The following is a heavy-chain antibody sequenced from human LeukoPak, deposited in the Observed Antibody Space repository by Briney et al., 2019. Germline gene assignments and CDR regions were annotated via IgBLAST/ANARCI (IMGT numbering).Heavy chain of an antibody. CDR1: GGSISSSSYY. V-gene: IGHV4-61*05. D-gene: IGHD1-26*01. CDR2: IYYSGST. CDR3: ARGSGNGPFWY. J-gene: IGHJ4*02. Sequence: SETLSLTCTVSGGSISSSSYYWGWIRQPPGKGLEWIGYIYYSGSTNYNPSLKSRVTISVDTSKNQFSLKLSSVTAADTAVYYCARGSGNGPFWYWGQGTLVTVSS.